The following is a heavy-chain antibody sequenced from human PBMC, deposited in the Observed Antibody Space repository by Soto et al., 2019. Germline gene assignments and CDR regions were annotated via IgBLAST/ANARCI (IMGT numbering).Heavy chain of an antibody. CDR2: IYPGDSDT. Sequence: PGASLKIFCKGSGYSFTSYWIGWVRQMPGKGLEWMGIIYPGDSDTRYSPSFQGQVTISADKSISTAYLQWSSLKASDTAMYYCARPRPYSSGWYDGAFDIWGQGTMVTVSS. V-gene: IGHV5-51*01. J-gene: IGHJ3*02. CDR1: GYSFTSYW. CDR3: ARPRPYSSGWYDGAFDI. D-gene: IGHD6-19*01.